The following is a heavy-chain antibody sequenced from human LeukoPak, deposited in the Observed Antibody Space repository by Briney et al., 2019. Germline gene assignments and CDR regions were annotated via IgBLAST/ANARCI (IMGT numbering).Heavy chain of an antibody. CDR3: ARDRGYYDSSGKHYYYYMDV. CDR2: ISWNSGSI. D-gene: IGHD3-22*01. CDR1: GFTFDDYA. J-gene: IGHJ6*03. V-gene: IGHV3-9*01. Sequence: GGSLRLSCAASGFTFDDYAMHWVRQAPGKGLEWVSGISWNSGSIGYADSVKGRFTISRDNAKNSLYLQMNSLRAEDTAVYYCARDRGYYDSSGKHYYYYMDVWGKGTTVTISS.